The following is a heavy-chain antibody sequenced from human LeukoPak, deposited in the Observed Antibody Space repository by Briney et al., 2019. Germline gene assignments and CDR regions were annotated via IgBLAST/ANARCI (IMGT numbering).Heavy chain of an antibody. V-gene: IGHV3-21*01. CDR2: ISSSGNYI. Sequence: GSLRLSCEVSGFSLSSYSINWVRQAPGKGLEWVSSISSSGNYIYYLDSLKGRFTISRDTAKNSVYLQMNSLTAEDTAVYYCARRSGSPFDFWGQGTLVTVSS. CDR1: GFSLSSYS. J-gene: IGHJ4*02. D-gene: IGHD1-26*01. CDR3: ARRSGSPFDF.